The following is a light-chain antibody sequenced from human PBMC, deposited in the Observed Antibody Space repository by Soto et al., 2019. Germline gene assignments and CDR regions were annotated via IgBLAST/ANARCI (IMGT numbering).Light chain of an antibody. CDR3: TSYTISTTLYV. J-gene: IGLJ1*01. CDR1: SSDVGDYIS. Sequence: SALTQPASVSGSPGQSISISCTGPSSDVGDYISVSWFQQHPGKAPKLMIYEVSNRPSGVSNRFSGSKSANTASLTISGLQAEDEADYYCTSYTISTTLYVFGSGTKVTVL. CDR2: EVS. V-gene: IGLV2-14*01.